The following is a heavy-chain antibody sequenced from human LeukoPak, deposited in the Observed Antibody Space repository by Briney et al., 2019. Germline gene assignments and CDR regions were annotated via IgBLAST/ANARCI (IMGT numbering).Heavy chain of an antibody. J-gene: IGHJ3*02. V-gene: IGHV4-38-2*02. CDR3: ARDSRLRYYYDSSGYSDAFDI. Sequence: KSSETLSLTCTVSGGSISSYYWSWIRQPPGKGLEWIGSIYHSGSTYYNPSLKSRVTISVDTSKNQFSLKLSSVTAADTAVYYCARDSRLRYYYDSSGYSDAFDIWGQGTMVTVSS. CDR2: IYHSGST. CDR1: GGSISSYY. D-gene: IGHD3-22*01.